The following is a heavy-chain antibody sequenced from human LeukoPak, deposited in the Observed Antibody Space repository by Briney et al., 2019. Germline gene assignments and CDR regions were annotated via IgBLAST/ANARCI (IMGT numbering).Heavy chain of an antibody. D-gene: IGHD3/OR15-3a*01. Sequence: ASVKVSCKASGYTFTGYCMHWVRQAPGQGLEWMGRINPNSGGTNYAQKFQGRVTMTRDTSISTAYMELSRLRSDDTAVYYCATERTGTALYWGQGTLVTVSS. V-gene: IGHV1-2*06. CDR2: INPNSGGT. J-gene: IGHJ4*02. CDR3: ATERTGTALY. CDR1: GYTFTGYC.